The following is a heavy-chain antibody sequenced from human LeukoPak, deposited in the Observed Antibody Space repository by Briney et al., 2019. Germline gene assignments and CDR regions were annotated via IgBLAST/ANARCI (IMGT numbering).Heavy chain of an antibody. CDR2: IYYSGST. J-gene: IGHJ4*02. CDR1: GGSISSSSYY. D-gene: IGHD3-10*01. V-gene: IGHV4-39*07. Sequence: TSETLSLTCTVSGGSISSSSYYWGWIRQPPGKGLEWIGSIYYSGSTYYNPSLKSRVTISVDTSKNQFSLKLSSVTAADTAVYYCARSVPLSKRGSLFDYWGQGTLVTVSS. CDR3: ARSVPLSKRGSLFDY.